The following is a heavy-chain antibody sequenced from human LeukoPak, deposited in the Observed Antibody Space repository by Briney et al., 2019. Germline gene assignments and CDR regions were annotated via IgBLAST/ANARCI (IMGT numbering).Heavy chain of an antibody. V-gene: IGHV4-4*07. CDR1: GGSISSYY. D-gene: IGHD3-22*01. J-gene: IGHJ4*02. CDR2: IYTSGST. CDR3: ARGPYDSSGYYVSRWVSPYYFDY. Sequence: PSETLSLTCTVSGGSISSYYWSWIRQPAGKGLEWIGRIYTSGSTNHNPSLKSRVTMSVDTSKNQFSLKLSSVTAADTAVYYCARGPYDSSGYYVSRWVSPYYFDYWGQGTLVTVSS.